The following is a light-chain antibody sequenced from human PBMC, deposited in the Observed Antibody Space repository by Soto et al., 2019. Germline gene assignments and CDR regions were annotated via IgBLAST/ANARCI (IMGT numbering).Light chain of an antibody. Sequence: IQLTQSPSSLSASVGDRVTITCRASQGVGSYLAWYQQKPGTAPKLLIYVTSTLQSGVPSRFSGSGSGTDFTLTISSPQPEDFATYYCQQHNRYPLTFGGGTKVEIK. CDR2: VTS. J-gene: IGKJ4*01. CDR3: QQHNRYPLT. CDR1: QGVGSY. V-gene: IGKV1-9*01.